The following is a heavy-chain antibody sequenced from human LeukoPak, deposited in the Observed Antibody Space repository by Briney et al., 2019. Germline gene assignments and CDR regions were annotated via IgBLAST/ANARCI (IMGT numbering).Heavy chain of an antibody. D-gene: IGHD6-25*01. J-gene: IGHJ6*03. CDR3: ARAASQPLYYYYYMDV. V-gene: IGHV1-8*01. Sequence: ASVKVSCKASGYTFTSYDINWVRQATGQGLEWMGWMNPNSGNTGYAQKFQGRVTMTRNTSISTAYMELSSLRSEDTAVYYCARAASQPLYYYYYMDVWGKGTTVTVSS. CDR1: GYTFTSYD. CDR2: MNPNSGNT.